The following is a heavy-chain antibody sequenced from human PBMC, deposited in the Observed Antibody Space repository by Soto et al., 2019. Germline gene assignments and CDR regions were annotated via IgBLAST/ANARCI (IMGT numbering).Heavy chain of an antibody. Sequence: SVKVCGKVSGGTFSSYAISWVRQAPGQGLEWMGGTIPIFGTANYAQKFQGRVTITADESTRTAYMELSSLRSEATAVYYCARGDDDDCPEYSCMEVGGEGRTFTVS. D-gene: IGHD4-17*01. CDR1: GGTFSSYA. CDR3: ARGDDDDCPEYSCMEV. J-gene: IGHJ6*01. CDR2: TIPIFGTA. V-gene: IGHV1-69*13.